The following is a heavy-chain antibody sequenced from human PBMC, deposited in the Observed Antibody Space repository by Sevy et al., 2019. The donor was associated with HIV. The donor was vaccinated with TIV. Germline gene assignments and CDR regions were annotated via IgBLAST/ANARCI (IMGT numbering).Heavy chain of an antibody. D-gene: IGHD3-22*01. CDR3: ARQRASSGYFYFDS. Sequence: SETLSLTCTVSGCSISSGDYYWSWIRQPPGKGLEWIGYIFYSGSTYFNPSLKSRVTISLDTSKSQFSLRLSSVTAADTAVFYCARQRASSGYFYFDSWGQGTLVTVSS. V-gene: IGHV4-30-4*01. J-gene: IGHJ4*02. CDR2: IFYSGST. CDR1: GCSISSGDYY.